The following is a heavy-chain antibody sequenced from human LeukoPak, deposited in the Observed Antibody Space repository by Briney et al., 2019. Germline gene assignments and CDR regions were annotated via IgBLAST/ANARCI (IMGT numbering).Heavy chain of an antibody. CDR3: ATDGRSSGWYGFDY. D-gene: IGHD6-19*01. V-gene: IGHV3-21*01. Sequence: PGGSLGLSCAASGFTFTTYSMNWIRQSPGKGLEWVSSITSPVGRIYYADSLKGRITISRDNARNSLYLQMNSLTAEDTAVYYCATDGRSSGWYGFDYWGLGTLVTVSS. J-gene: IGHJ4*02. CDR1: GFTFTTYS. CDR2: ITSPVGRI.